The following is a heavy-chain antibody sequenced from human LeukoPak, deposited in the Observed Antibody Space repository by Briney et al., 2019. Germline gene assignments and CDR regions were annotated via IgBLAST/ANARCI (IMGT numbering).Heavy chain of an antibody. CDR2: IYYSGST. J-gene: IGHJ4*02. CDR3: ARVSRGGSDY. V-gene: IGHV4-59*01. D-gene: IGHD3-16*01. Sequence: SETLSLTCPVSGGSISSYYWSWIRQPPGKGLEWIGYIYYSGSTNYNPSLKSRVTISVDTSKNQFSLKLSSVTAADTAVYYCARVSRGGSDYWGQGTLVTVSS. CDR1: GGSISSYY.